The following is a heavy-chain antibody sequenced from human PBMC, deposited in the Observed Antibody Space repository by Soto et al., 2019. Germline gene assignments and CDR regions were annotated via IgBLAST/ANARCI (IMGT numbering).Heavy chain of an antibody. J-gene: IGHJ6*02. D-gene: IGHD3-10*01. CDR3: ARALVRGVILLSIYYYGMDV. CDR2: INAANGDT. V-gene: IGHV1-3*01. Sequence: GASVKVSFKASGYTFTSYGIHWVRQAPGQRLEWMGWINAANGDTKYSPKFQGRVTITRDTSASTAYMELSSLRSEDTAVYYCARALVRGVILLSIYYYGMDVWGQGTTVTVSS. CDR1: GYTFTSYG.